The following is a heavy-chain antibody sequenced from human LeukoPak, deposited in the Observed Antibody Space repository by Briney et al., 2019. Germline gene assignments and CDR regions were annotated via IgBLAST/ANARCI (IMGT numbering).Heavy chain of an antibody. CDR3: ARDLHAFDI. V-gene: IGHV4-59*01. CDR2: IYYSGST. J-gene: IGHJ3*02. Sequence: SETLSLTCTVSGGSISSYYWSWIRQPPGKGLEWIGYIYYSGSTNYDPSLKSRVTISVDTSKNQFSLKLSSVTAADTAVYYCARDLHAFDIWGQGTMVTVSS. CDR1: GGSISSYY.